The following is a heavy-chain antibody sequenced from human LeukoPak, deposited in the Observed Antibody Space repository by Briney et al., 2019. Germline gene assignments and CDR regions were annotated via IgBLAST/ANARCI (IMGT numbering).Heavy chain of an antibody. J-gene: IGHJ5*02. D-gene: IGHD3-10*01. CDR1: GFTFSSYA. CDR3: AKERPEVWFGEINWFDP. CDR2: ISGSGSST. Sequence: GGSLRLSCAASGFTFSSYAMSWVRQAPGKGLEWVSAISGSGSSTYYADSVKGRFTISRDNSKNTLYLQMNSLRAEDTAVYYCAKERPEVWFGEINWFDPWGQGTLVTVSS. V-gene: IGHV3-23*01.